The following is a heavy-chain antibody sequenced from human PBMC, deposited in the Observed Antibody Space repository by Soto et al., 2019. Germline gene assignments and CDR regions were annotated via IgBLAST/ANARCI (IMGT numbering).Heavy chain of an antibody. CDR1: GFTFSSYA. J-gene: IGHJ6*02. V-gene: IGHV3-23*01. CDR3: AKDPGEEVVVVTAIGFVDYGMDV. Sequence: SGGSLRLSCAASGFTFSSYAMSWVRQAPGKGLEWVSAISGSTGSTYYADSVKGRLTISRGNSKNTLYLQMNNLRAEDTAVYYCAKDPGEEVVVVTAIGFVDYGMDVWGQGTTVTVSS. CDR2: ISGSTGST. D-gene: IGHD2-21*02.